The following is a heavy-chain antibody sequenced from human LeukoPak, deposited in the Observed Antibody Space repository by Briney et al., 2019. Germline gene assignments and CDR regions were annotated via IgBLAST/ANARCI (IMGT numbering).Heavy chain of an antibody. V-gene: IGHV4-34*01. J-gene: IGHJ4*02. D-gene: IGHD5-24*01. Sequence: KPSETLSLTCAVYGGSFSGYYWSWIRQPPGKGLEWIGEINHSGSTNYNPSLKSRVTISVDTSKNQFPLKLSSVTAADTAVYYCARVEMATIHKEFDYWGQGTLVTVSS. CDR1: GGSFSGYY. CDR2: INHSGST. CDR3: ARVEMATIHKEFDY.